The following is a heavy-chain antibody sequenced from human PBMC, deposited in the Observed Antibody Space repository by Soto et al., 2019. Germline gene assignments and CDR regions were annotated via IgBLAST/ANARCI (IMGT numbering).Heavy chain of an antibody. CDR1: GYTFTSYA. CDR2: INAGNGNT. CDR3: ARSYSSGLGGAFDI. J-gene: IGHJ3*02. V-gene: IGHV1-3*01. D-gene: IGHD6-19*01. Sequence: AAPVKVSCKGSGYTFTSYAMHWVRQAPGQRLEWMGWINAGNGNTKYSQKFQGRVTITRDTSASTAYMELSSLRSEDTAVYYCARSYSSGLGGAFDIWGQGTMVTVSS.